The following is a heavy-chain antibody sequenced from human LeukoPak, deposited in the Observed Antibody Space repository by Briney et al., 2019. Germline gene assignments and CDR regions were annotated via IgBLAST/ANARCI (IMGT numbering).Heavy chain of an antibody. CDR2: LYHSDSI. CDR1: GYSISSGYY. Sequence: SETLSLTCAVSGYSISSGYYWIWIQQPPGKGLEWIGSLYHSDSIYYNPSLESRVTMSVDTSKNQFSLKLSFVTAADTAVYYCARQHDSHLYYYVDVWGKGTTVTVSS. D-gene: IGHD3-3*01. V-gene: IGHV4-38-2*01. CDR3: ARQHDSHLYYYVDV. J-gene: IGHJ6*03.